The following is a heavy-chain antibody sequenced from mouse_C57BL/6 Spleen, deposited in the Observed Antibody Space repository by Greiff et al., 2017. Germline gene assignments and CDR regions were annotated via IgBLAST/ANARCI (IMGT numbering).Heavy chain of an antibody. Sequence: VQLQQSGPELVKPGASVKISCKASGYAFSSSWMNWVKQRPGKGLEWIGRIYPGDGDTNYNGKFKGKATLTADKSSSTAYMQLSSLTSEDSAVYFCAKSLDSYWYFDVWGTGTTVTVSS. J-gene: IGHJ1*03. CDR1: GYAFSSSW. CDR3: AKSLDSYWYFDV. CDR2: IYPGDGDT. V-gene: IGHV1-82*01.